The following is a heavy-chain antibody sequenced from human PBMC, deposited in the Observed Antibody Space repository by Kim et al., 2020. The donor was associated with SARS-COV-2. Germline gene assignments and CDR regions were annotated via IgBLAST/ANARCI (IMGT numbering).Heavy chain of an antibody. CDR1: GGSISSSSYY. CDR2: IYYSGST. Sequence: SETLSRTCTVSGGSISSSSYYWGWIRQPPGKGLEWIGSIYYSGSTYYNPSLKRRVTISVDTSKNQFSLKLSSVTAADTAVYYCARLVETYYYYYGMDVWGQGTTVTVSS. V-gene: IGHV4-39*01. J-gene: IGHJ6*02. CDR3: ARLVETYYYYYGMDV.